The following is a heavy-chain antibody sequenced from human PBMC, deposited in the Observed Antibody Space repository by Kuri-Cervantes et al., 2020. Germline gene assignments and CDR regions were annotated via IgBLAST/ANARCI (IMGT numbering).Heavy chain of an antibody. CDR1: GFSLDDFA. CDR3: VRHPAHYYDSAGPFDS. J-gene: IGHJ4*02. Sequence: GGSLRLSCTASGFSLDDFAMHWVRQAPGEGLEWVSGISWNSGTRGFADSVKGRFTISRDNAKNSLYLQMNSLRSEDTAFYYCVRHPAHYYDSAGPFDSWGQGTLVTVSS. V-gene: IGHV3-9*01. D-gene: IGHD3-22*01. CDR2: ISWNSGTR.